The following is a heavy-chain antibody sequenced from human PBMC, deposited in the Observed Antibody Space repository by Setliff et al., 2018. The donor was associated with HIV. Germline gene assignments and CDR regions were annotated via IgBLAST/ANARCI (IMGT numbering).Heavy chain of an antibody. J-gene: IGHJ4*02. Sequence: ASVKVSCKASGYTFAGYYIHWVRQAPGQGLEWMGWINPNGGGTNYAQKFQGRVTMTRDTSISTAYMELNRLRSDDTAMYYCARDRSGQAFDLWGQGTLVTVSS. CDR3: ARDRSGQAFDL. CDR2: INPNGGGT. V-gene: IGHV1-2*02. D-gene: IGHD3-3*01. CDR1: GYTFAGYY.